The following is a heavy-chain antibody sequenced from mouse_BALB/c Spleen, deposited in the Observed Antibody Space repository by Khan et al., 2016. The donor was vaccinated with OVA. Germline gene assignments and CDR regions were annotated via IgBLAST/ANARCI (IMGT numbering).Heavy chain of an antibody. Sequence: EVQLQQSGTVLARPGASVKMSCTASGYSFTDYLIHWVKQRPGQGLEWIGDIFPGNSDTIYTQTFRDKAKLTEDTSASAAYMELNSPTNEDSAVYYCTRGGYCSFAYWGQGTLVTVSA. J-gene: IGHJ3*01. CDR1: GYSFTDYL. D-gene: IGHD3-1*01. CDR2: IFPGNSDT. V-gene: IGHV1-5*01. CDR3: TRGGYCSFAY.